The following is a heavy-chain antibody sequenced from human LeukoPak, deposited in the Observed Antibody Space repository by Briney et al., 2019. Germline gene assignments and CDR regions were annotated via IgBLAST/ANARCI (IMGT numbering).Heavy chain of an antibody. J-gene: IGHJ4*02. V-gene: IGHV3-23*01. CDR1: GSTFRPGFTFGSYA. CDR3: AKGKAGLWGPFDY. D-gene: IGHD7-27*01. CDR2: ISGSGGHT. Sequence: GGSLRLSCAVSGSTFRPGFTFGSYALSWVRQDPGRGLEWVSAISGSGGHTYYVDSLKGRFTISRDNSKNTLYLQMSSLRAEDTALYYCAKGKAGLWGPFDYWGQGTLVIVSS.